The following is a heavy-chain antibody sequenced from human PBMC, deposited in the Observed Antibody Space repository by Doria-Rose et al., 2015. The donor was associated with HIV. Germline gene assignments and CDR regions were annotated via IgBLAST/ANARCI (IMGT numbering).Heavy chain of an antibody. CDR2: IFSDDER. D-gene: IGHD6-13*01. V-gene: IGHV2-26*01. CDR1: GVSLSSPGMG. CDR3: ARIKSSRWYHKYYFDF. Sequence: SGPVLVKPTETITLTCTVSGVSLSSPGMGVSRIRQPPGKALEWLANIFSDDERSYKTSLKSRLTISRGTSKSQVVLTMTDMGPVDTATYYCARIKSSRWYHKYYFDFWGQGTLVIVSA. J-gene: IGHJ4*02.